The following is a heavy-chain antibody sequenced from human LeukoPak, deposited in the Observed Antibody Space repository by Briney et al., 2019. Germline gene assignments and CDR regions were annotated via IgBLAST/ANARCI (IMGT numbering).Heavy chain of an antibody. D-gene: IGHD3-22*01. CDR3: AFLYYYDSRSSPPFDY. V-gene: IGHV1-69*13. CDR2: IIPIFGTA. J-gene: IGHJ4*02. CDR1: GGTFSSYA. Sequence: VASVKVSCKASGGTFSSYAISWVRQAPGQGLEWMGGIIPIFGTANYAQKFQGRVTITADESTSTAYMELSSLRSEDTAVYYCAFLYYYDSRSSPPFDYWGQGTLVTVSS.